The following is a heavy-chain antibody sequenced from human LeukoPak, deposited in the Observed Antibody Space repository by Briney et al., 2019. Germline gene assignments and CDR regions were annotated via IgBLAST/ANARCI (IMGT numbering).Heavy chain of an antibody. CDR2: IYPADSDT. Sequence: GESLKISCKGSAYSFTSSWIGWVRQMPGKGLEWMGIIYPADSDTRYSPSFQGQVTISADKSISTAYLQWSSLKASDTAMYYCSRRYGSGSYAPFDYWGQGTLVTVSS. V-gene: IGHV5-51*01. D-gene: IGHD3-10*01. J-gene: IGHJ4*02. CDR3: SRRYGSGSYAPFDY. CDR1: AYSFTSSW.